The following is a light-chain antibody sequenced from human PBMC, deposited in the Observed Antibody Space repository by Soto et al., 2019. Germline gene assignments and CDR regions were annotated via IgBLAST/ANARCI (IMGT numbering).Light chain of an antibody. CDR3: SSYTSSSTRV. J-gene: IGLJ1*01. Sequence: QSALTQPASVSGSPGQSITISCTGTSSDVGGYDYVFWYQQHPGKAPKLMIYEVSNRPSGVSDRFSGSKSGNTASLTISGLQAEDEADYYCSSYTSSSTRVFGTGTKDTVL. V-gene: IGLV2-14*01. CDR1: SSDVGGYDY. CDR2: EVS.